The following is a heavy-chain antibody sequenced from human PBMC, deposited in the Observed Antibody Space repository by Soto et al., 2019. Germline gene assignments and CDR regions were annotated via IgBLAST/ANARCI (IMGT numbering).Heavy chain of an antibody. V-gene: IGHV3-7*01. D-gene: IGHD3-10*01. CDR2: VSQDGNEK. CDR3: ARISSRGNFDP. J-gene: IGHJ5*02. Sequence: EVKLVESGGGLVQPGGSLRLSCEASGFTFSTKWMIWVRQAPGKGLEWVASVSQDGNEKYHADSVKGRLTISRDNGKNSLYLQMNSLTVEDTALYCCARISSRGNFDPWGQGTLVTVSS. CDR1: GFTFSTKW.